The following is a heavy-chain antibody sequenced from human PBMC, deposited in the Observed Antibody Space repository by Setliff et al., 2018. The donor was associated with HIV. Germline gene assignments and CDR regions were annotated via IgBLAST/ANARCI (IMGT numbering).Heavy chain of an antibody. Sequence: SLRLSCAASGFTFSSYWMSWVRQAPGKGLEWVANIKQDGSEKYYVDSVKGRFTISRDNAKNSLYLQMNNLTAEDTAVYYCARAVAENWFDPWGRGTLVTVSS. V-gene: IGHV3-7*01. J-gene: IGHJ5*02. CDR3: ARAVAENWFDP. D-gene: IGHD6-19*01. CDR1: GFTFSSYW. CDR2: IKQDGSEK.